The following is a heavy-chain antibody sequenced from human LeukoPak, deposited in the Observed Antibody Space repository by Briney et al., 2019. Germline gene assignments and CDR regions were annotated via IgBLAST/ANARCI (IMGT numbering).Heavy chain of an antibody. CDR1: GYTFTGYY. CDR3: ARDPYSSGWYNWFDP. CDR2: INPNSGGT. Sequence: GASVKVSCKASGYTFTGYYMHWVRQVPGQGLEWMGWINPNSGGTNYAQKFQGRVTMTRDTSISTAYMELSRLRSDDTAVYYCARDPYSSGWYNWFDPWGQGTLVTVSS. V-gene: IGHV1-2*02. D-gene: IGHD6-19*01. J-gene: IGHJ5*02.